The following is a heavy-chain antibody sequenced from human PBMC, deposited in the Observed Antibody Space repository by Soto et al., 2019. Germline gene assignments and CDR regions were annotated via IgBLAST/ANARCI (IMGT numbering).Heavy chain of an antibody. D-gene: IGHD4-17*01. V-gene: IGHV4-34*01. CDR2: INHSGST. J-gene: IGHJ3*02. Sequence: SETLSLTCAVYGGSFSGYYWSWIRQPPGKGLEWIGEINHSGSTNYNPSLKGRVTISVDTSKNQFSLKLSSVTAADTAVYYCARGRLRGRRHAFDIWGQGTMVTVSS. CDR3: ARGRLRGRRHAFDI. CDR1: GGSFSGYY.